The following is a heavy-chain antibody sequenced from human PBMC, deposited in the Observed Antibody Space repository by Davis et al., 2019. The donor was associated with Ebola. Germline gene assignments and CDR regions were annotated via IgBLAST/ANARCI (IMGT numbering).Heavy chain of an antibody. J-gene: IGHJ5*02. D-gene: IGHD3-10*01. V-gene: IGHV1-8*01. CDR1: GYTFTSYD. Sequence: ASVKVSCKASGYTFTSYDINWVRQATGQGLEWMGWMNPNSGNTGYAQKFQGRVTMTRNTSISTAYMELSSLRSEDTAVYYCARDRELLWFGELLSHPGFGPWGQGTLVTVSS. CDR2: MNPNSGNT. CDR3: ARDRELLWFGELLSHPGFGP.